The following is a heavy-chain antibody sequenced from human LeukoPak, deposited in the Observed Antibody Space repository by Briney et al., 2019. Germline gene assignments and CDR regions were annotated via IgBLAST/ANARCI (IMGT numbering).Heavy chain of an antibody. J-gene: IGHJ3*01. Sequence: GASVKVSCKVSGYTLTELSMHWVRQAPGKGLEWMGGFDPEDGETIYAQKFQGRVTMTEDTSTDTAYMELSSLRSQDTAVYYCARGGENDILTGLTLWGRGTMVTVSS. D-gene: IGHD3-9*01. CDR2: FDPEDGET. CDR1: GYTLTELS. CDR3: ARGGENDILTGLTL. V-gene: IGHV1-24*01.